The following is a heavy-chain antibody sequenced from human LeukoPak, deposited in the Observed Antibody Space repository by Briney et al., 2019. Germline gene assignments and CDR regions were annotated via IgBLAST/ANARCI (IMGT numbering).Heavy chain of an antibody. V-gene: IGHV3-74*01. Sequence: GGSLRLSCAASGFTFSNHWMHWVRQAPGKGLVWVSRINSDGSSTSYADSVKGRFTISRDNAKNTLYLQMNSLRAEDTAVYYCATKRGSGSYLIDYWGQGTLVTVSS. CDR1: GFTFSNHW. CDR2: INSDGSST. D-gene: IGHD3-10*01. J-gene: IGHJ4*02. CDR3: ATKRGSGSYLIDY.